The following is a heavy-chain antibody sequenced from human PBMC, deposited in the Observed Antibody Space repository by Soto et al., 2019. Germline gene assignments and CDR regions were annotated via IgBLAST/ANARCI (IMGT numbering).Heavy chain of an antibody. Sequence: EVQLVESGGGLVQPGGSLRLSCAASGFTFSNSWMSWVRQAPGEGLEWVANIKQDGSEKYYVDSVKGRCTISSDNAKNSLYLQMNSLRAEDTAVYYWARATDYGDYGGAFDSWGQGTLVTVSA. D-gene: IGHD4-17*01. CDR2: IKQDGSEK. V-gene: IGHV3-7*01. CDR3: ARATDYGDYGGAFDS. CDR1: GFTFSNSW. J-gene: IGHJ4*02.